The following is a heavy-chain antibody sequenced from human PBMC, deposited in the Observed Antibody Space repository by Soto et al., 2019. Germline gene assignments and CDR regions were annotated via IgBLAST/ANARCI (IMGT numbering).Heavy chain of an antibody. CDR2: MNPNSGNT. V-gene: IGHV1-8*02. CDR1: GGTFSNYA. CDR3: ARGHGDDFWSGYFNYYYYYGMDV. Sequence: GASVKVSCKASGGTFSNYAFSWVRQAPGQGLEWLGGMNPNSGNTGYAQKFQGRVTMTRNTSISTAYMELSSLRSEDTAVYYCARGHGDDFWSGYFNYYYYYGMDVWGQGTTVTVS. J-gene: IGHJ6*02. D-gene: IGHD3-3*01.